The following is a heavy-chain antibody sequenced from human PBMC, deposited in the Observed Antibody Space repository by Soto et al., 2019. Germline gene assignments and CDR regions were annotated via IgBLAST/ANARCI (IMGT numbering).Heavy chain of an antibody. Sequence: SETLSLTCAVYGGSFSGYYWSWIRQPPGKGLEWIGEINHSGSTNYNPSLKSRVTISVDTSRNQFSLKLSSVTAADTAVYYCARGGGGDLKPYNWFDPWGQGTLVTVSS. CDR1: GGSFSGYY. V-gene: IGHV4-34*01. J-gene: IGHJ5*02. D-gene: IGHD2-21*02. CDR3: ARGGGGDLKPYNWFDP. CDR2: INHSGST.